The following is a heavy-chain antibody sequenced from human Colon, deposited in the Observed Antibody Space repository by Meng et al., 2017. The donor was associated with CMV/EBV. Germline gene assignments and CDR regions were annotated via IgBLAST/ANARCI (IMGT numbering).Heavy chain of an antibody. Sequence: GESLKISCEASEINISDYFMSWIRRAPGKGLEWVSYISSGGSTMYYADSVKGRFTISRDNARNSVYLQMSSLRAEDTAVYYCAGYSGVADSADDFWGQGTLVTVSS. CDR1: EINISDYF. J-gene: IGHJ4*02. CDR3: AGYSGVADSADDF. V-gene: IGHV3-11*01. D-gene: IGHD3-10*01. CDR2: ISSGGSTM.